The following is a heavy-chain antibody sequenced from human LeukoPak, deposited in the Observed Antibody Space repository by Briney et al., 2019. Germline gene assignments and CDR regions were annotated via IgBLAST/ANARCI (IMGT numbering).Heavy chain of an antibody. CDR2: ISSSSSYI. V-gene: IGHV3-21*01. J-gene: IGHJ3*02. Sequence: GGSLRLSCAASGFTFSSYSMNWVRQAPGKGLEWVSSISSSSSYIYYADSVKGRFTVSRDNAKNSLYLQMNSLRAEDTAVYYCARDLKRRVYYDSSGSDDAFDIWGQGTMVTVSS. CDR1: GFTFSSYS. D-gene: IGHD3-22*01. CDR3: ARDLKRRVYYDSSGSDDAFDI.